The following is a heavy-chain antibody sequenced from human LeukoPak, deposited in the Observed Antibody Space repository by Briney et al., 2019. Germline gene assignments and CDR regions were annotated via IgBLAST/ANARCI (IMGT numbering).Heavy chain of an antibody. Sequence: SETLSLTCTVSGGSISSYYWSWIRQPPGKGLEWTGYIYYSGSTNYNPSLKSRVTISVDTSKNQFSLKLSSVTAADTAVYYCARHTPGGDPLRSLSPWGQGTLVTVSS. J-gene: IGHJ4*02. V-gene: IGHV4-59*08. CDR2: IYYSGST. CDR1: GGSISSYY. CDR3: ARHTPGGDPLRSLSP. D-gene: IGHD3-3*01.